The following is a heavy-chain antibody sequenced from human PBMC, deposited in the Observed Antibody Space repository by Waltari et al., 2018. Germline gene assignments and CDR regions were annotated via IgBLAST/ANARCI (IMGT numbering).Heavy chain of an antibody. CDR3: LIFIAVAGNNY. Sequence: QDQLVQSGAEGKKPGASVEVYCKASGYTFTSYAMAGVRQAHGQRLEWMGWINAGNGNTKYSHKFQGRVTITRYTSASTAYMELSSLRSADTAVYYCLIFIAVAGNNYWGQGTLVTVSS. V-gene: IGHV1-3*01. CDR2: INAGNGNT. D-gene: IGHD6-19*01. CDR1: GYTFTSYA. J-gene: IGHJ4*02.